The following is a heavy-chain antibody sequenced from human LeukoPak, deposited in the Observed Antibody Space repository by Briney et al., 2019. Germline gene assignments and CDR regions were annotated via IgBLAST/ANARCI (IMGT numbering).Heavy chain of an antibody. V-gene: IGHV3-48*02. CDR1: GFTFSSYS. J-gene: IGHJ4*02. D-gene: IGHD4-11*01. CDR2: ISSGSSTM. CDR3: ANDYSNDY. Sequence: GGSLRLSCAASGFTFSSYSMNWVRQAPGKGLEWVSYISSGSSTMYYADSVKGRFTISRDNAKNSLYLQMNSLSDEDTAVYYCANDYSNDYWGQGTLVTVSS.